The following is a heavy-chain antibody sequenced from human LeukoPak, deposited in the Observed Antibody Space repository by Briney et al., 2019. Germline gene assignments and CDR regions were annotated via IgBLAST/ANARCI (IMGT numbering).Heavy chain of an antibody. D-gene: IGHD5-12*01. Sequence: GASVKVSCKASGYTFTSYGNSWVRQAPGQGLEWMGWISAYNGNTNYAQKLQGRVTMTEDTSTDTAYMELSSLRSEDTAVYYCATGGKGYYWVDYWGQGTLVTVSS. CDR3: ATGGKGYYWVDY. CDR2: ISAYNGNT. CDR1: GYTFTSYG. J-gene: IGHJ4*02. V-gene: IGHV1-18*01.